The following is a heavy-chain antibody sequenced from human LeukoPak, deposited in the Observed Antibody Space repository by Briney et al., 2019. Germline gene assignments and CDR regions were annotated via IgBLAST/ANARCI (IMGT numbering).Heavy chain of an antibody. CDR1: GFTFSNAW. J-gene: IGHJ4*02. CDR3: TTGKY. Sequence: NSGGSLRLSCAASGFTFSNAWMSWVRQAPGKGLEWVGHIKSKTDGGTTDYAAPVKGRFTISRDGSENTLSLQMNSLKTEDTAIYYCTTGKYWGQGTLVTVSS. CDR2: IKSKTDGGTT. V-gene: IGHV3-15*01.